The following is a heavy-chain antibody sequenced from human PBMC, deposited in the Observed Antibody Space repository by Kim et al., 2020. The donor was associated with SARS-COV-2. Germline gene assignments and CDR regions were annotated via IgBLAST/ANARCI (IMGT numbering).Heavy chain of an antibody. CDR3: ARSPPDTALVAWYIDY. J-gene: IGHJ4*02. Sequence: SETLSLTCTVSGGSITGSRFYWDWIRQPPGKGLEWIGTISYSGNTLYNPSLKSRVTISIVASKNDLSLRLNSVTTADTAVYYCARSPPDTALVAWYIDYWGRGTLVTVSS. CDR2: ISYSGNT. CDR1: GGSITGSRFY. D-gene: IGHD5-18*01. V-gene: IGHV4-39*02.